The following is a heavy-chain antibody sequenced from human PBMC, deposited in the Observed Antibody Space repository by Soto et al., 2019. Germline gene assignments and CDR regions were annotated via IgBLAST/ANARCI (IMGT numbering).Heavy chain of an antibody. CDR1: GGSINSVGYS. D-gene: IGHD3-22*01. Sequence: QLHLQESGSGLVKPSQTLSLTCTVSGGSINSVGYSWTWIRQPPGKGLEWIGFIYHTGTTYYNPSLKGRVTKSVDRSKNQFALKLNSVAAADTDVYYCARGVNYYDSSGSSWFDPWGQGALVTFSS. CDR2: IYHTGTT. J-gene: IGHJ5*02. CDR3: ARGVNYYDSSGSSWFDP. V-gene: IGHV4-30-2*01.